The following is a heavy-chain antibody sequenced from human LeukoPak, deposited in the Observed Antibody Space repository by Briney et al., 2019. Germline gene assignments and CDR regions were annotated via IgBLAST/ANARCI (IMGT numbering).Heavy chain of an antibody. J-gene: IGHJ4*02. Sequence: PSETLSLTCTVSGGSISSNYWSWIRQPPGKGLEWVRYIHYSGATNYNPSLKSRVTISADTSKNQFSLQLSSVTAADTAMYYCARDAAGFNSSWEFDYWGQGTLVTVSS. CDR3: ARDAAGFNSSWEFDY. CDR2: IHYSGAT. CDR1: GGSISSNY. V-gene: IGHV4-59*01. D-gene: IGHD6-13*01.